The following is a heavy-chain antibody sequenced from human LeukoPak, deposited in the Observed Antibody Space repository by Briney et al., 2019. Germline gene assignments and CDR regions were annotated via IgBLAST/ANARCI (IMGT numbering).Heavy chain of an antibody. CDR1: GFAFSNFA. J-gene: IGHJ3*01. D-gene: IGHD4-17*01. CDR2: INVNGGNI. Sequence: PGTSLRLSCAASGFAFSNFAMHWVRQAPEKGLEWVASINVNGGNIKYADSARGRFTISRDNSRGTLYLQMDSLRVEDTAVYYCGKDPNGDYIGAFDFWGRGTMVTVSS. CDR3: GKDPNGDYIGAFDF. V-gene: IGHV3-23*01.